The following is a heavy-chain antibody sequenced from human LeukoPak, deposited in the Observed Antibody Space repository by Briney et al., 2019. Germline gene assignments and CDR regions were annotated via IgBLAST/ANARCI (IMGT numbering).Heavy chain of an antibody. CDR3: AKRYGDYEEGPFDY. Sequence: PGRSLRLSCATSGFTFSSYGMHWVRQAPGKGLEWAAVIWYDGSNKYYADSVKGRFTISRDNPKNTLYLQMNSLRAEDTAVYYCAKRYGDYEEGPFDYWGQGTLVTVSS. CDR1: GFTFSSYG. D-gene: IGHD4-17*01. V-gene: IGHV3-33*06. J-gene: IGHJ4*02. CDR2: IWYDGSNK.